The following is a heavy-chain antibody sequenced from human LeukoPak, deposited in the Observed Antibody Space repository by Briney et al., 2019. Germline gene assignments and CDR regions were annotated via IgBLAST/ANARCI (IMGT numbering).Heavy chain of an antibody. Sequence: SETLSLTCTVSGGSISSSSYYWGWIRQPPGKGLEWIGSIYYSGSTYYNPSLKSRVTISVDTSKNQFSLKLSSVTAADTAVYYCARFISRFDPWGQGTLVTVSS. J-gene: IGHJ5*02. CDR1: GGSISSSSYY. D-gene: IGHD3-10*01. V-gene: IGHV4-39*01. CDR3: ARFISRFDP. CDR2: IYYSGST.